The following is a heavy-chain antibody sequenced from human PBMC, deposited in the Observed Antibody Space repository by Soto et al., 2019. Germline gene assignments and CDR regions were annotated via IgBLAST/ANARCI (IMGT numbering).Heavy chain of an antibody. CDR3: ARFIYYYDTSGHGMWFAP. Sequence: SETLSLTCTVSGDSIHNHWCSWIRPPPGQALEWLGYFYYRGDTNYNPSLRSRATISGDMSKNQLFLSLTSVTAAYTAVYYCARFIYYYDTSGHGMWFAPWGQGTMVTVSS. V-gene: IGHV4-59*11. CDR1: GDSIHNHW. D-gene: IGHD3-22*01. J-gene: IGHJ5*02. CDR2: FYYRGDT.